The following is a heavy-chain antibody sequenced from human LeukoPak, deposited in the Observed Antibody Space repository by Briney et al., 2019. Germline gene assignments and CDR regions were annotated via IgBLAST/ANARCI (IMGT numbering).Heavy chain of an antibody. Sequence: SQTLSLTCTVSGGSISSGGYYWSWIRQPPGKGLEWIGYIYYSGSTYNNPSLKSRVTISVDTSKNQFSLKLSSVTAADTAVYYCARVSLSDYVWGSYRTLDYWGQGTLVTVSS. CDR2: IYYSGST. V-gene: IGHV4-30-4*01. D-gene: IGHD3-16*02. CDR3: ARVSLSDYVWGSYRTLDY. J-gene: IGHJ4*02. CDR1: GGSISSGGYY.